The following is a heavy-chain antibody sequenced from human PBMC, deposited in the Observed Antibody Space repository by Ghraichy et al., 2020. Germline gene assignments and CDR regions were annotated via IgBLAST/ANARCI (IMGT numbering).Heavy chain of an antibody. J-gene: IGHJ6*03. V-gene: IGHV4-59*01. D-gene: IGHD7-27*01. CDR2: IYYSGST. CDR1: GGSISSYY. CDR3: ACVTGDYYYYYMDV. Sequence: SETLSLTCTVSGGSISSYYWSWIRQPPGKGLEWIGYIYYSGSTNYNPSLKSRVTISVDTSKNQFSLKLSSVTAADTAVYYCACVTGDYYYYYMDVWGKGTTVTVSS.